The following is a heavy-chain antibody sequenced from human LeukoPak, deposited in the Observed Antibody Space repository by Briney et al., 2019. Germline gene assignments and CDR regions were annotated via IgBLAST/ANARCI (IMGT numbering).Heavy chain of an antibody. Sequence: SETLSLTCAVYGGSFSGYYWSWIRQPPGKGLEWIGEINHSGSTNYNPSLKSRVTISVDTSKNQFSLKLSSVTAADTAVYYCARGGPYYYDSSGYRIDYWGQGTLVTVSS. CDR2: INHSGST. V-gene: IGHV4-34*01. D-gene: IGHD3-22*01. J-gene: IGHJ4*02. CDR1: GGSFSGYY. CDR3: ARGGPYYYDSSGYRIDY.